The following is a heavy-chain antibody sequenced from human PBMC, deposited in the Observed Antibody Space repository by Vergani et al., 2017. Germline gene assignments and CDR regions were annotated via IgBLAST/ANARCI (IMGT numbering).Heavy chain of an antibody. CDR2: ISSSSSYI. V-gene: IGHV3-21*04. J-gene: IGHJ4*02. D-gene: IGHD6-19*01. Sequence: EVQLLESGGGLVQPGGSLRLSCAASGFTFSSYSMNWVRQAPGKGLEWVSSISSSSSYIYYADSVKGRFTISRDNAKNSLYLQMNSLRAEDTAVYYCASGSSGWYKNFDYWGQGTLVTVSS. CDR1: GFTFSSYS. CDR3: ASGSSGWYKNFDY.